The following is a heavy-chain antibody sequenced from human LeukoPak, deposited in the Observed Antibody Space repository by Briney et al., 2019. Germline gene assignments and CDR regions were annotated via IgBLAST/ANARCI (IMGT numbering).Heavy chain of an antibody. J-gene: IGHJ4*02. D-gene: IGHD3-22*01. V-gene: IGHV3-30*19. CDR1: GFSFSTYA. CDR3: ARDVESHYYDSSGYPDY. Sequence: GGSLRLSCAASGFSFSTYAMHWVRQAPGRGLEWVAVISYDGSNKYYADSVKGRFTISRDNSKNTLYLQMNSLRAEDTAVYYCARDVESHYYDSSGYPDYWGQGTLVTVSS. CDR2: ISYDGSNK.